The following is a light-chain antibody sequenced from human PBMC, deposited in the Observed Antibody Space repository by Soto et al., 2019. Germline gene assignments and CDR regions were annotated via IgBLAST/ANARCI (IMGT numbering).Light chain of an antibody. CDR2: KAS. CDR3: QHYNSYSEA. J-gene: IGKJ1*01. Sequence: DIQMTQSPATLSGSVGDRVTLTCRASQTVSSWLAWYQQKPGKAPKLLIYKASTIKSGVPSRFSGSGSGTEFTLTISSLQPDDFATYYCQHYNSYSEAFGQGTKVELK. V-gene: IGKV1-5*03. CDR1: QTVSSW.